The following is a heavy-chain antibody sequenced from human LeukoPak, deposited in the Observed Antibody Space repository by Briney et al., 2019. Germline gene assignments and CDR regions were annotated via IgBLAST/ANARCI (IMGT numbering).Heavy chain of an antibody. J-gene: IGHJ4*02. CDR2: IWYDGSNQ. CDR3: ARDIAVRRFDY. CDR1: GFTFSGFG. V-gene: IGHV3-33*01. D-gene: IGHD6-6*01. Sequence: GNSPRLSCAASGFTFSGFGMHWVRQAPGKGLEWVAVIWYDGSNQYYADSVKGRFTISRDNSENTLYLQMNSLRAEDTAMYYCARDIAVRRFDYWGQGTLVTVSS.